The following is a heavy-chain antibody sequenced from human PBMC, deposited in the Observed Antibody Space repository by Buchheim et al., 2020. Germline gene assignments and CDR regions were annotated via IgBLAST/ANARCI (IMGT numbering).Heavy chain of an antibody. CDR2: ISYDGSNK. CDR3: ARAVQGYISHYYYYGMDV. D-gene: IGHD5-18*01. CDR1: GFTFSSYA. V-gene: IGHV3-30-3*01. J-gene: IGHJ6*02. Sequence: QVQLVESGGGVVQPGRSLRLSCAASGFTFSSYAMHWVRQAPGKGLEWVAVISYDGSNKYYADSVKGRFTISRDNSKNTLYLQMNSLRAEDTAVYYCARAVQGYISHYYYYGMDVWGRGTT.